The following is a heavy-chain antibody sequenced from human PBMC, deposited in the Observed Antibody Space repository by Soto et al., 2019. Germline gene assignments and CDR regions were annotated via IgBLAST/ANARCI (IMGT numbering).Heavy chain of an antibody. CDR1: GFTFSSYG. V-gene: IGHV3-30*18. CDR2: ISYDGSNK. Sequence: GGSLRLSCAASGFTFSSYGMHWVRQAPGKGLGWVAVISYDGSNKYYADSVKGRFTISRDNSKNTLYLQMNSLRAEDTAVYYCAKGLELTVTKAPLVYWGQGTLVTVSS. J-gene: IGHJ4*02. D-gene: IGHD4-17*01. CDR3: AKGLELTVTKAPLVY.